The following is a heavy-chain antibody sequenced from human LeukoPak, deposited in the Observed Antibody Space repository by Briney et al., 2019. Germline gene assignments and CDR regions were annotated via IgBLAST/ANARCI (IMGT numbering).Heavy chain of an antibody. Sequence: PGGSLRLSCAASGFTFDDYAMHWVRQAPGKGLEWVSGISWNSGSIGYADSVKGRFTISRDNAKNSLYLQMNSLRAEDTALYYCAKDKWRWLQPRALEYWGQGTLVTVSS. CDR2: ISWNSGSI. CDR1: GFTFDDYA. CDR3: AKDKWRWLQPRALEY. D-gene: IGHD5-24*01. V-gene: IGHV3-9*01. J-gene: IGHJ4*02.